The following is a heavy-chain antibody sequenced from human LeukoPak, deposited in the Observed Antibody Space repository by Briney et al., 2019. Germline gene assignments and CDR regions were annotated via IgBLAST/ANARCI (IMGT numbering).Heavy chain of an antibody. Sequence: GASVKVSCKASVYTFTNYYMHWVRQAPGQGLEWMGIINPSGGSTSYAQKFQGRVTMPRDTSTSTVYMEVSGLRSEDTAVYYCARVVWELKGIFDYWGQGTLVTVSS. D-gene: IGHD1-26*01. CDR2: INPSGGST. CDR3: ARVVWELKGIFDY. CDR1: VYTFTNYY. V-gene: IGHV1-46*01. J-gene: IGHJ4*02.